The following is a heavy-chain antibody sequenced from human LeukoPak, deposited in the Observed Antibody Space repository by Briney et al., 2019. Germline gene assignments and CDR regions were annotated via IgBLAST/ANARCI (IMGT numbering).Heavy chain of an antibody. J-gene: IGHJ4*02. V-gene: IGHV3-23*01. D-gene: IGHD2-15*01. Sequence: GGSLRLSCAASGFTFSSYAMTWVRQAPGMGLEWVSSISGSGGGTHYADSVEGRFTISRDNSYNTLYLQMNSLTAEDTAVYYCAKSLGGIVVVVAASWGQGTLVTVYS. CDR3: AKSLGGIVVVVAAS. CDR1: GFTFSSYA. CDR2: ISGSGGGT.